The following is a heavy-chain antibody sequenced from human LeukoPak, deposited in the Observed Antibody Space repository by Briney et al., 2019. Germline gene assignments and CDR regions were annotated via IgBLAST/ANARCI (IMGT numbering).Heavy chain of an antibody. CDR2: ISGSGGST. J-gene: IGHJ4*02. CDR1: GFTFSSYA. V-gene: IGHV3-23*01. CDR3: AKVRAPLGRGHIVATRYYFDY. Sequence: PGGSLRLSCAASGFTFSSYAMSWVRQAPGKGLEWVSAISGSGGSTYYADSVKGRFTISRDNSKNTLYLQMNSLGAEDTAVYYCAKVRAPLGRGHIVATRYYFDYWGQGTLVTVSS. D-gene: IGHD5-12*01.